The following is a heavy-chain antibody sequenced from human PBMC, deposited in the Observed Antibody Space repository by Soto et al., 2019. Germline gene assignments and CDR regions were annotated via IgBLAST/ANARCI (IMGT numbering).Heavy chain of an antibody. CDR2: MNLNGGNT. V-gene: IGHV1-8*01. Sequence: QVRLVQSGAEVKKPGASVKVSCKASGDTFTGDEITWVRQATGQGLEWMGWMNLNGGNTGYAQTFQGRVSMTGNPSISTAYMELSSLRSEDTAVYYCARVPGGSRYFYYLYVWGKGTTVIVSS. CDR3: ARVPGGSRYFYYLYV. CDR1: GDTFTGDE. J-gene: IGHJ6*03. D-gene: IGHD3-16*01.